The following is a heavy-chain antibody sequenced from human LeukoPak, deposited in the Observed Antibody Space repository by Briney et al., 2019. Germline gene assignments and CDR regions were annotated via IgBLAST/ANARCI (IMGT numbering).Heavy chain of an antibody. J-gene: IGHJ5*02. Sequence: ASVTVSCKASGYTFTSYGISWVRQAPGQGLEWMGWISAYNGNTNYAQKPQGRVTMTEDTSTDTAYMELISLKSEDTAVYYCVFLWVGELFTWFDPWGQGSLVTVSS. V-gene: IGHV1-18*01. CDR2: ISAYNGNT. D-gene: IGHD3-10*01. CDR3: VFLWVGELFTWFDP. CDR1: GYTFTSYG.